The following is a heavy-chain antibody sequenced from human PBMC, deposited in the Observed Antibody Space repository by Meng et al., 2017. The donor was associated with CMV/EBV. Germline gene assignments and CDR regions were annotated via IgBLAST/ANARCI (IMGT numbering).Heavy chain of an antibody. Sequence: GSLRLSCAVSGGSISSSNWWSWVRQPPGKGLEWIGEIYHSGSTNYNPSLKSRVTISVDKSKNQLSLKLSSVTAADTAVYYCAREYCSSTSCYSDAFDIWGQGTMVTVSS. V-gene: IGHV4-4*02. J-gene: IGHJ3*02. D-gene: IGHD2-2*01. CDR3: AREYCSSTSCYSDAFDI. CDR2: IYHSGST. CDR1: GGSISSSNW.